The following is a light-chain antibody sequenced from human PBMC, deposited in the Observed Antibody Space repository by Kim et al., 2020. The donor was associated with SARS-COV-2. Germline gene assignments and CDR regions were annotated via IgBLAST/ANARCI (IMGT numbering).Light chain of an antibody. CDR1: SLRSYY. J-gene: IGLJ3*02. V-gene: IGLV3-19*01. CDR2: GKN. CDR3: NSRDSSGNHLV. Sequence: ALGQTVRITCQGDSLRSYYASWYQQKPGQAPGLVIYGKNHRPSGIPDRFSGSSSGNTASLTITGAQAEDEADYYCNSRDSSGNHLVFGGGTQLTVL.